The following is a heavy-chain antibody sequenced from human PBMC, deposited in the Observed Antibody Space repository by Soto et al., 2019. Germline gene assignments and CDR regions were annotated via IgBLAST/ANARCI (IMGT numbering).Heavy chain of an antibody. CDR2: IWYYGSNK. J-gene: IGHJ4*02. V-gene: IGHV3-33*01. Sequence: GRLRLSCGASGFTFSSYGMHWVRQAPGKGLEWVAVIWYYGSNKYYAYSVKCRFTISRDNSKNTLYLQMNSLRAEDTAVYYCARDPGPFGNYYDSSGYTERGNYWGQGTLVTVSS. CDR1: GFTFSSYG. D-gene: IGHD3-22*01. CDR3: ARDPGPFGNYYDSSGYTERGNY.